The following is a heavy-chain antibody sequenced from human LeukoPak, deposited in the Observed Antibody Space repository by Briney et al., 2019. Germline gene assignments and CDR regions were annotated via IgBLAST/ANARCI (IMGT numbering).Heavy chain of an antibody. CDR3: ARGLPSYDMGPDY. Sequence: GGSLRLSCAASGFTFSSYWMSWVRQAPGKGLEWVANIKQDGSEKYYMDSVKGRFTISRDNAKKSLYLQMNSLRAEDTAVYYCARGLPSYDMGPDYWGQGTLVTVSS. J-gene: IGHJ4*02. V-gene: IGHV3-7*01. D-gene: IGHD3-9*01. CDR1: GFTFSSYW. CDR2: IKQDGSEK.